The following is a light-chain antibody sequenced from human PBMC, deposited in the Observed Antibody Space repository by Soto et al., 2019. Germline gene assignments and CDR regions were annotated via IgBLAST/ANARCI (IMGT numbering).Light chain of an antibody. V-gene: IGLV2-14*01. CDR3: NSYTYSTTGVI. J-gene: IGLJ2*01. Sequence: QSALTQPASVSGSPGQSITISCTGTSSDVGGYQYVSWFQHHPGRAPKLLIYGVTQRPSGVSHRFSGSKFGNTASLTISGLQAEDEADYYCNSYTYSTTGVIFGGGTKVTVL. CDR1: SSDVGGYQY. CDR2: GVT.